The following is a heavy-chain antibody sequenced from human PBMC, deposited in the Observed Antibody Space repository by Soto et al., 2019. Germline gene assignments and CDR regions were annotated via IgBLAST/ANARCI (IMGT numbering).Heavy chain of an antibody. D-gene: IGHD5-18*01. Sequence: EVQLLESGGGLVQPGGSLRLSCAASGVTFSSYAMSWVRQAPEKGLEWVSAIGGSGGSTYYADSVKGRFTISRDNSKNTLYLQMNSLGAEDSAVYYCARDLYSYGRTIFDYWGQGTLVTVSS. J-gene: IGHJ4*02. CDR1: GVTFSSYA. V-gene: IGHV3-23*01. CDR2: IGGSGGST. CDR3: ARDLYSYGRTIFDY.